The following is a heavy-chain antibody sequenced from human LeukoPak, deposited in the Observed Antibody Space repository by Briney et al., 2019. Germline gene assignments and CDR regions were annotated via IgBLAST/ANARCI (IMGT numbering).Heavy chain of an antibody. CDR2: ISGSGGST. Sequence: PGGSLRLSCAASGFTFSIYAMSWVRQAPGKGLEWVSAISGSGGSTYYADSVKGRFTISRDNSKNTLYLQMNSLRAEDTAVYYCAKDQRGTYSSGLTYFDYWGQGTLVTVSS. CDR1: GFTFSIYA. D-gene: IGHD6-19*01. J-gene: IGHJ4*02. CDR3: AKDQRGTYSSGLTYFDY. V-gene: IGHV3-23*01.